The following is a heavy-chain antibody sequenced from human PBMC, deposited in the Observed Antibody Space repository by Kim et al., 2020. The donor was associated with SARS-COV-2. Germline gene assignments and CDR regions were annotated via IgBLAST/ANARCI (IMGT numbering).Heavy chain of an antibody. CDR2: ISSSSSTI. CDR3: AGEEPAFDI. J-gene: IGHJ3*02. V-gene: IGHV3-48*04. Sequence: GGSLRLSCAASGFTFSSYSMNWVRQAPGKGLEWVSYISSSSSTIYYADSVKGRFTISRDNAKNSLYLQMNSLRAEDTAVYYCAGEEPAFDIWGQGTMVTVSS. CDR1: GFTFSSYS.